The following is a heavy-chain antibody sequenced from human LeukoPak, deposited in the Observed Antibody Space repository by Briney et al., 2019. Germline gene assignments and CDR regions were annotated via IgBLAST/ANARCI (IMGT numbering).Heavy chain of an antibody. CDR3: AREITVTRPFDC. J-gene: IGHJ4*02. V-gene: IGHV4-4*07. D-gene: IGHD4-17*01. Sequence: PSETLSLTCTVSNGSISIYYWSWVRQPAGKGLEWIGRISASGSTNYNPSLKSRVTMSLDTSKNQFSLKLSSVTAADTAVYYCAREITVTRPFDCWGPGTLVTVSS. CDR2: ISASGST. CDR1: NGSISIYY.